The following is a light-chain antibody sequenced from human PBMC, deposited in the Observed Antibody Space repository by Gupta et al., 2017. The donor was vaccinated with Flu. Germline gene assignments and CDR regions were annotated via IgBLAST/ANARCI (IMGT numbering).Light chain of an antibody. J-gene: IGLJ1*01. CDR1: SSDVGRYNR. CDR3: TSYTSSSTYV. V-gene: IGLV2-18*02. Sequence: QSALTQPPSVSRSPGQSVPISCTGTSSDVGRYNRVSWYQQSPGTVPKLMIYEVTNRPSGVPDRFSGSKSGNTASLTISGLQAEDEADYYCTSYTSSSTYVFGTGTKVTVL. CDR2: EVT.